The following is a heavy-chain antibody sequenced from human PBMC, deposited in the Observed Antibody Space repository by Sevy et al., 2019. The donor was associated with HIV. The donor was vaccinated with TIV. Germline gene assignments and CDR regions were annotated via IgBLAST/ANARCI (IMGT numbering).Heavy chain of an antibody. CDR1: GYSFTTYR. CDR3: ARAYCSGGSCYSLAY. CDR2: ISPHNGDT. V-gene: IGHV1-18*01. J-gene: IGHJ4*02. D-gene: IGHD2-15*01. Sequence: ASVKGSCKASGYSFTTYRITWLRQAPGQGLEWMGWISPHNGDTNYVQNLQGRVTMITDTSTSTAYMELRSLRSDDTAVYYCARAYCSGGSCYSLAYWGQGTRVTVSS.